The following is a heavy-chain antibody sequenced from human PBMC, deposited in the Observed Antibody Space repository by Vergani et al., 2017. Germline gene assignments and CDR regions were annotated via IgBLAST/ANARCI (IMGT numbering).Heavy chain of an antibody. D-gene: IGHD3-22*01. Sequence: EVQLVESGGGLVQPGRSLRLSCAASGFTFDDYAMHWVRQAPGKGLGWVSGISWNSGSIGYADSVKGRFTISRDNAKNTLYLQMNSLRAEDTAVYYCARRVVVAYAFDIWGQGTMVTVSS. CDR3: ARRVVVAYAFDI. V-gene: IGHV3-9*01. CDR2: ISWNSGSI. CDR1: GFTFDDYA. J-gene: IGHJ3*02.